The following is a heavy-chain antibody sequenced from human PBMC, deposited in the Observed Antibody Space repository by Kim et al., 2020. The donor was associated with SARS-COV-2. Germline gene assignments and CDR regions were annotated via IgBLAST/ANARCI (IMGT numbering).Heavy chain of an antibody. V-gene: IGHV7-4-1*02. J-gene: IGHJ6*02. Sequence: YAQGFKGRFVFSLDTSVSTAYLQISSLKAEDTAVYYCARGHGSGRGNGMDVWGQGTTVTVSS. D-gene: IGHD3-10*01. CDR3: ARGHGSGRGNGMDV.